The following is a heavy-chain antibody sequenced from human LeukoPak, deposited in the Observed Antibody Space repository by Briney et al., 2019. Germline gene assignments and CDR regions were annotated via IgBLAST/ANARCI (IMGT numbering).Heavy chain of an antibody. V-gene: IGHV1-18*01. CDR3: ARVRNSTGGAFDI. Sequence: GASVKVSCKASGYTFTSYDINWVRQATGQGLEWMGWISAYNGNTNYAQKLQGRVTMTTDTSTSTAYMELRSLRSDDTAVYYCARVRNSTGGAFDIWGQGTMVTVSS. J-gene: IGHJ3*02. CDR1: GYTFTSYD. CDR2: ISAYNGNT. D-gene: IGHD6-25*01.